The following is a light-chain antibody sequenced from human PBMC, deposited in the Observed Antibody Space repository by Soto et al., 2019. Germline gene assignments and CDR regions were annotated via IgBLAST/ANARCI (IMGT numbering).Light chain of an antibody. CDR3: SSYTSSSPV. Sequence: QSVLTQPASVSGSPGQSISISCTGTSSDVGGYNYGSWYQQHPGKAPKLMIYEVSNRPSGVSNRFSGSKSGNTASLTISGLQAEDEADYYCSSYTSSSPVFGGGTKLTVL. CDR2: EVS. V-gene: IGLV2-14*01. J-gene: IGLJ2*01. CDR1: SSDVGGYNY.